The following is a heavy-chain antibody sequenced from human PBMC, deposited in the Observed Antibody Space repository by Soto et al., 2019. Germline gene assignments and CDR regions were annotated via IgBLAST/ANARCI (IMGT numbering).Heavy chain of an antibody. CDR3: AGDNDRQQLGGNYYYIMDV. V-gene: IGHV1-69*05. CDR1: GGTFSSSA. Sequence: QVQLVQSGAEVKKPGSSLKVSCKASGGTFSSSAFSWVRQAPGQGLEWMGGIMPIFRTADYAQKFQGRVTXTXDXXTSTAYMGLSSLRSEDTGVYYCAGDNDRQQLGGNYYYIMDVWGQGTTVTVSS. CDR2: IMPIFRTA. D-gene: IGHD1-1*01. J-gene: IGHJ6*02.